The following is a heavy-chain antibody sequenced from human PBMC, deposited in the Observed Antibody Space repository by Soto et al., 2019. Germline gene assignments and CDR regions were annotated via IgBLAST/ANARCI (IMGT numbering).Heavy chain of an antibody. D-gene: IGHD3-22*01. CDR1: GYTFTDYY. V-gene: IGHV1-2*02. CDR2: INPNSGGT. J-gene: IGHJ4*02. Sequence: QVQLVQSGAAVKKPGASVKVSCKASGYTFTDYYVHWVRQAPGQGLEWMGWINPNSGGTKSAQKFQGRVTMTRDTSISTAYMELSRLRSDDTAVNYCARRKGDYYDSSGYHYYFDYWGQGTLVTVSS. CDR3: ARRKGDYYDSSGYHYYFDY.